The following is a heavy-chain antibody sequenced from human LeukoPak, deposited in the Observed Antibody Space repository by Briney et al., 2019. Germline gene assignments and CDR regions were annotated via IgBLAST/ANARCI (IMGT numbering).Heavy chain of an antibody. CDR2: IYPGDSDT. J-gene: IGHJ6*04. D-gene: IGHD3-3*01. Sequence: GESLKISCKGSGYSFTSYWIGWVRQMPGKGLEWMGIIYPGDSDTRYSPSFQGQVTISADKSISTAYLQWSSLKASDTAMYYCARQFRGGYDHRGYYYYYGREVGGKGPTVTVP. V-gene: IGHV5-51*01. CDR1: GYSFTSYW. CDR3: ARQFRGGYDHRGYYYYYGREV.